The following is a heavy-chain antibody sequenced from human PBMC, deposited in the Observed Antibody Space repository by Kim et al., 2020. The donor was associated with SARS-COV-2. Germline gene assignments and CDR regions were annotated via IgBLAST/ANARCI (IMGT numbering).Heavy chain of an antibody. J-gene: IGHJ6*04. V-gene: IGHV3-30*04. CDR2: ISYDGSNK. CDR1: GFTFSSYA. D-gene: IGHD6-19*01. Sequence: GGSLRLSCAASGFTFSSYAMHWVRQAPGKGLEWVAVISYDGSNKYYADSVKGRFTISRDNSKNTLYLQMNSLRAEDTAVYYCARDRIRVEDSSGQYYYYSGMYVSGEEATVTVSS. CDR3: ARDRIRVEDSSGQYYYYSGMYV.